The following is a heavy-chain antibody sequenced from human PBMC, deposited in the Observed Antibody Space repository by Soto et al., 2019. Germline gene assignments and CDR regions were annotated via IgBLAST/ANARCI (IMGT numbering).Heavy chain of an antibody. V-gene: IGHV3-33*01. CDR3: ARDCSGGSCYIFDY. CDR1: GFTFSSYG. CDR2: IWYDGSNK. Sequence: QPGGSLRLSCAASGFTFSSYGMHWVRQAPGKGLEWVAVIWYDGSNKYYADSVKGRFTISRDNSKNTLYLQMNSLRAEDTAVYYCARDCSGGSCYIFDYWGQGTLVTVSS. D-gene: IGHD2-15*01. J-gene: IGHJ4*02.